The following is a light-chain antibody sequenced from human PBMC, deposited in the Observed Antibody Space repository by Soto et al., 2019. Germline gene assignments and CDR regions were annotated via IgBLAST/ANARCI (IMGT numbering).Light chain of an antibody. Sequence: QYALTQPPSASGSPGQSVTISCTGTSSDFGGYNYVSWYQQHPGKAPKLVIYEVTKRPSGVPDRFSGSKSGNTASLTVSGLQAEDEADYYCSSYVGSMVFGGGTKLTVL. CDR2: EVT. J-gene: IGLJ2*01. CDR1: SSDFGGYNY. V-gene: IGLV2-8*01. CDR3: SSYVGSMV.